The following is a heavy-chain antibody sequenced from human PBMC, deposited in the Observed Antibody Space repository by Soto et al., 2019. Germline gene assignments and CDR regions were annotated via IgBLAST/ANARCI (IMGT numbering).Heavy chain of an antibody. CDR2: IGPNRGDT. J-gene: IGHJ4*02. D-gene: IGHD1-7*01. Sequence: QVQLVQSGAEVKKSGASVKVSCKASGYTFTGYYIHWVRQAPGQGPEWMGEIGPNRGDTRYAQKFQGRVTMTRDTAITTVYMELSKLSPDDTAVYYCGRGRSGELVVFYWGQGTLVTVYS. CDR1: GYTFTGYY. V-gene: IGHV1-2*02. CDR3: GRGRSGELVVFY.